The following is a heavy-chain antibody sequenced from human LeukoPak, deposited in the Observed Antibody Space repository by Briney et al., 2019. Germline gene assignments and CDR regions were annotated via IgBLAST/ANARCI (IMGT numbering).Heavy chain of an antibody. D-gene: IGHD2-2*01. V-gene: IGHV1-69*13. CDR2: IIPIFGTA. Sequence: SVKVSCKASGGTFSSYAISWVRQAPGQGLEWMGGIIPIFGTANYAQKFQGRVTITADESTSTAYMELSSLRSDDTAVYYCARDGVRYCSSTSCPSGYDYWGQGTLVTVSS. J-gene: IGHJ4*02. CDR3: ARDGVRYCSSTSCPSGYDY. CDR1: GGTFSSYA.